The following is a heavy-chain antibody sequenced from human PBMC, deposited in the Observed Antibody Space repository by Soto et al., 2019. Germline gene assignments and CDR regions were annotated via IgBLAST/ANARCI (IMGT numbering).Heavy chain of an antibody. V-gene: IGHV4-59*01. J-gene: IGHJ4*02. CDR3: ARATDIISVYFDY. Sequence: QVQLQESGPGLVKPSETLSLTCTVSGDSISSYYWSWIRQPPGKGLEWIGYIYYSRSTNYNPSLKSRVTISVDTSKNQFSLKLSSVTAADTAVYYCARATDIISVYFDYWGQGTLVTVSS. D-gene: IGHD3-9*01. CDR1: GDSISSYY. CDR2: IYYSRST.